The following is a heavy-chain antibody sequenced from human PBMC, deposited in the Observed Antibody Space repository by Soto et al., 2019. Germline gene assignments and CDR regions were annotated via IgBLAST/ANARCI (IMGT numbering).Heavy chain of an antibody. CDR3: ARGSHYSSSFGY. D-gene: IGHD6-6*01. CDR2: IYYSGST. Sequence: SETLSLTCTVSGGSISSYYWSWIRQPPGKGLEWIGYIYYSGSTNYNPSLKSRVTISVDTSKNQFSLKLSSVTAADTAVYYCARGSHYSSSFGYWGQGTMLTVRS. V-gene: IGHV4-59*01. CDR1: GGSISSYY. J-gene: IGHJ4*02.